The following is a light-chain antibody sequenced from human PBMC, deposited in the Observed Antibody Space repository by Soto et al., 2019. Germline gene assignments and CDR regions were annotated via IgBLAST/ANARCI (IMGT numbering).Light chain of an antibody. CDR2: AAS. CDR3: QQSYSTPYT. V-gene: IGKV1-39*01. CDR1: QSISSY. Sequence: DIQMTQSPSSLSASVGDRVTITCRASQSISSYLNWYQQKPGKAPKLLIYAASSLKSGVPSRFSDSGSGTDFTLTISSLQPEDFATYYCQQSYSTPYTFGQGTKLEIK. J-gene: IGKJ2*01.